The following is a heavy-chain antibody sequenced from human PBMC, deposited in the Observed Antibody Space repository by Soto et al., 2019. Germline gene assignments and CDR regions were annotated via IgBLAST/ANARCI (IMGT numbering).Heavy chain of an antibody. D-gene: IGHD3-22*01. Sequence: EVQLLESGGGLVQPGGSLRLSCAASGFTFSSDAMSWVRQAPGKGLEWVSAISGSGGSTYYADSVKGRFTISRDNSKNTLYLQMNSLRAEDTAVYYCARVRDYYDSTGWFDPWGQGTLVTVSS. CDR2: ISGSGGST. V-gene: IGHV3-23*01. CDR1: GFTFSSDA. CDR3: ARVRDYYDSTGWFDP. J-gene: IGHJ5*02.